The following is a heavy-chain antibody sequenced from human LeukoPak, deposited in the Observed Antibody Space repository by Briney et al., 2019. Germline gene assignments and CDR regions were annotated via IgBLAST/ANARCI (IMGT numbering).Heavy chain of an antibody. J-gene: IGHJ6*04. D-gene: IGHD2-2*01. CDR1: GGTFSSYA. Sequence: ASVKVSCKASGGTFSSYAISWVRQAPGQGLEWMGWINPNSGGTNYAQKFQGRVTMTRDTSISTAYMELSRLRSDDTAVYYCARDGAPYCSSTSCYSMDVWGKGTTVTVSS. V-gene: IGHV1-2*02. CDR3: ARDGAPYCSSTSCYSMDV. CDR2: INPNSGGT.